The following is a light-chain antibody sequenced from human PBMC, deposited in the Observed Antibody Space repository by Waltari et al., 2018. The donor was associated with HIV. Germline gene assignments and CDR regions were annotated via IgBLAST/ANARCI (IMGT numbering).Light chain of an antibody. CDR3: QVWGATNDWV. V-gene: IGLV3-21*02. CDR2: DDR. J-gene: IGLJ3*02. Sequence: YVLTQPPSVSVAPNQTATVACIGENIGVRDVHWYRQRSGQAPEVVIHDDRDRAPGIPGRITGANSGDMATLTIASVEAVDEAVYYCQVWGATNDWVFGGGTKVTVL. CDR1: NIGVRD.